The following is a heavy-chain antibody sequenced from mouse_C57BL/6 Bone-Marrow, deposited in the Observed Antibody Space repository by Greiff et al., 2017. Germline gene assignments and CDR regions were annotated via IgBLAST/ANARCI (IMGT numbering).Heavy chain of an antibody. CDR2: INSDGGLT. J-gene: IGHJ4*01. CDR3: TRLYYYGSSYAMDY. Sequence: EVQLVESGGGLVQPGESLKLSCESNEYEFPSHDMSWVRKTPEKRLELVAAINSDGGLTYYPDTMERRFIFSRHNTKTTLYLHMSSLRSEDTALYYCTRLYYYGSSYAMDYWGQGTSVTVSS. V-gene: IGHV5-2*01. CDR1: EYEFPSHD. D-gene: IGHD1-1*01.